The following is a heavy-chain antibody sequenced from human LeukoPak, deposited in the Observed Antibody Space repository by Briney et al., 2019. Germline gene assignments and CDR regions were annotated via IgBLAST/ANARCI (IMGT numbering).Heavy chain of an antibody. CDR3: AKDIRGYSYGIIDY. CDR1: GFTFDDYA. V-gene: IGHV3-9*01. Sequence: GGSLRLSCAASGFTFDDYAMHWVRQAPGKGLEWVSGISWNSGSIGYADSVKGRFTISRDNAKNSLYLQMNSLRAEDTALYYCAKDIRGYSYGIIDYWGQGTLVNGSS. CDR2: ISWNSGSI. J-gene: IGHJ4*02. D-gene: IGHD5-18*01.